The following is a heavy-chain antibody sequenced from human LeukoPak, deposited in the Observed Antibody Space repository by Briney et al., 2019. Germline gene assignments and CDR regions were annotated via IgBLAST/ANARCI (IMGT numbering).Heavy chain of an antibody. CDR1: GGSISSGGYY. J-gene: IGHJ4*02. Sequence: SETLSLTCTVSGGSISSGGYYWSWIRQPPGKGLEWIGYIYYSGSTNYNPSLKSRVTISVDTSKNQFSLKLSSVTAADTAVYYCAASFDWLLFFDYWGQGTLVTVSS. V-gene: IGHV4-61*08. CDR2: IYYSGST. CDR3: AASFDWLLFFDY. D-gene: IGHD3-9*01.